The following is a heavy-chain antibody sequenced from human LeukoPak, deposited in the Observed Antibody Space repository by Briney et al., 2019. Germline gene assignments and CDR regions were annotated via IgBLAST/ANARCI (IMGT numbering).Heavy chain of an antibody. CDR2: ISSSGSTI. CDR3: ARGRMMATLFDY. CDR1: GFTFSSYE. V-gene: IGHV3-48*03. D-gene: IGHD5-24*01. Sequence: PGGSLRLSCAASGFTFSSYEMNCVRHARGEGRVWVSYISSSGSTIYYADSVKGRFTISRDNAKNSLYLQMNSLRAEDTAVYYCARGRMMATLFDYWGQGTLVTVSS. J-gene: IGHJ4*02.